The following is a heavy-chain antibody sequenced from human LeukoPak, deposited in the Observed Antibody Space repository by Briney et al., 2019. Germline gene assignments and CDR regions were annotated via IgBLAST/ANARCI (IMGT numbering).Heavy chain of an antibody. CDR3: ARDIADRIFDY. CDR2: TWYDGSNK. Sequence: GGSLRLSCAAAGFTFSSYGTHCVRQAPGKGLEWVAVTWYDGSNKYYADSVKGRFTISRDNSKNTLYLQMNSLRAEDTAVYYCARDIADRIFDYWGQGTLVTVSS. V-gene: IGHV3-33*01. J-gene: IGHJ4*02. CDR1: GFTFSSYG. D-gene: IGHD1-14*01.